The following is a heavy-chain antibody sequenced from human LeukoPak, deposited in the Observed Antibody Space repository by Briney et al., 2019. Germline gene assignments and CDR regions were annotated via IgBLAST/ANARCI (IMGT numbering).Heavy chain of an antibody. CDR3: ARAFQLPHASDL. CDR1: GGTFSSYA. CDR2: IIPILGIA. J-gene: IGHJ3*01. D-gene: IGHD2-2*01. V-gene: IGHV1-69*04. Sequence: GSSVTVSCKASGGTFSSYAISWVRQAPGQGLEWMGRIIPILGIANYAQKFQGRVTMTRDTSTSTVYMELSSLRSEDTAVYYCARAFQLPHASDLWGQGTMVTVSS.